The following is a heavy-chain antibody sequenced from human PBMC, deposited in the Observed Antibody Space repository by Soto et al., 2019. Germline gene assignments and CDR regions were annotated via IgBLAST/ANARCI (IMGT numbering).Heavy chain of an antibody. Sequence: GGSLRLSCAASGFTFSSYDMHWVRQATGKGLEWVSAIGTAGDTYYPGSVKGRFTISRENAKNSLYLQMNSLRAGDTAVYYCERDRQAARLGLNCTNGVCPPSPNYYYYYGMDVWGQGTTVTAP. D-gene: IGHD2-8*01. CDR1: GFTFSSYD. V-gene: IGHV3-13*01. J-gene: IGHJ6*02. CDR3: ERDRQAARLGLNCTNGVCPPSPNYYYYYGMDV. CDR2: IGTAGDT.